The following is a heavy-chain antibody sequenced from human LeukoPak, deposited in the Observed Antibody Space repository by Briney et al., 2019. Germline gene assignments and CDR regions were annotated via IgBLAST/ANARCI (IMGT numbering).Heavy chain of an antibody. CDR2: ISTYNGNT. V-gene: IGHV1-18*01. Sequence: ASVKVSCKASGYTFTSYGLSWVRQAPGQGLEWMGWISTYNGNTNYAQKLQGRVTMTTDTSTSTAYMELRSLRYDDTAVYYCAREYPIVAWSSPLDYWGQGTLVTVSS. CDR3: AREYPIVAWSSPLDY. D-gene: IGHD5-12*01. J-gene: IGHJ4*02. CDR1: GYTFTSYG.